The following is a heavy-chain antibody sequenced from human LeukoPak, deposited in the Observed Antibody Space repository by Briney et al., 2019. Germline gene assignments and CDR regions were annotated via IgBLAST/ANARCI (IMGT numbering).Heavy chain of an antibody. J-gene: IGHJ4*02. Sequence: GGSLRLSCAASGFTFDDYAMHWVRQAPGKGLEWVSGISWNSGSIGYADSVKGRFTISRDNAKNSLYLQMNSLRAEDTALYYCAKDMGSRVYYFDYWGQGTLVTVSS. CDR2: ISWNSGSI. V-gene: IGHV3-9*01. CDR1: GFTFDDYA. D-gene: IGHD3-10*01. CDR3: AKDMGSRVYYFDY.